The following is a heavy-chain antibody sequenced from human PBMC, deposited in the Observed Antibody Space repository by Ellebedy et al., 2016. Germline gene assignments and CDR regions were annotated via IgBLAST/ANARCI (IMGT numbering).Heavy chain of an antibody. CDR2: FDPEDGET. Sequence: ASVKVSCKVSGYTLTELSMHWVRQAPGKGLEWMGGFDPEDGETIYAQKFQGRVTITADESPSTAYMELSSLRSEDTAVYYCARDSLGSYGVNAPDYWGQGTLVTVSS. CDR1: GYTLTELS. D-gene: IGHD4-17*01. V-gene: IGHV1-24*01. CDR3: ARDSLGSYGVNAPDY. J-gene: IGHJ4*02.